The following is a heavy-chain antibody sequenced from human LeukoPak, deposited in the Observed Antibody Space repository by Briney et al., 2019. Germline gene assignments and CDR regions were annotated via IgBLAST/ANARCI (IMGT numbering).Heavy chain of an antibody. CDR1: GGSISSGDYY. CDR3: AREAGDGYNRIDY. Sequence: SETLSLTCTVSGGSISSGDYYWSWIRQPPGKGLEWIGYIYYSGSTYYNPSLKSRVTISVDTSKNQFSLNLNSVTAADTAVYYCAREAGDGYNRIDYWGQGTLVTVSS. V-gene: IGHV4-30-4*01. CDR2: IYYSGST. D-gene: IGHD5-24*01. J-gene: IGHJ4*02.